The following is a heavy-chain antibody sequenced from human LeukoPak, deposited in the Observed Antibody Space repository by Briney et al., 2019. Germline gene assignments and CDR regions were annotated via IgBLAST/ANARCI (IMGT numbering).Heavy chain of an antibody. CDR2: ISYDGGDK. D-gene: IGHD3-3*01. CDR3: AKGSDIRVSLHFDF. Sequence: GGSLRLSCAASGFTFSSYGMSWVRQAPGKGLEWVAAISYDGGDKYYADSVKGRFTISRDNSKNTLYLKMNSLRAEDTAVYHCAKGSDIRVSLHFDFWGQGTLVTVSS. CDR1: GFTFSSYG. V-gene: IGHV3-30*18. J-gene: IGHJ4*02.